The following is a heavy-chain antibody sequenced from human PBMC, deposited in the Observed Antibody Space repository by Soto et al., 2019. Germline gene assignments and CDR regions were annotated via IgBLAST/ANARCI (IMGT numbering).Heavy chain of an antibody. D-gene: IGHD2-2*01. CDR3: ARGPSSLTRFDY. J-gene: IGHJ4*02. CDR1: GFTFSSYA. CDR2: ISYDGSNK. Sequence: GGSLRLSCAASGFTFSSYAMHWVRQAPGKGLEWVAVISYDGSNKYYADSAKGRFTISRDNSKNTLYLQMNSLRAEDTAVYYCARGPSSLTRFDYWGQGTLVTVSS. V-gene: IGHV3-30-3*01.